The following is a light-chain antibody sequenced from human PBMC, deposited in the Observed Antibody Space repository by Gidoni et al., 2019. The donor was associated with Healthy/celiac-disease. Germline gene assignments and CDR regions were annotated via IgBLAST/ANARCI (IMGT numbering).Light chain of an antibody. CDR2: LGS. V-gene: IGKV2-28*01. CDR1: QSLLHSNGYNY. J-gene: IGKJ2*01. Sequence: DSVMTQSPLSLPVTPGEPASSSCRSSQSLLHSNGYNYLDWYLQKPGQSPQLLIYLGSNRASGVPDRFSGSGSGTDFTLNISRVEAEDVGVYYCMQALQTPPTFGQGTKLEIK. CDR3: MQALQTPPT.